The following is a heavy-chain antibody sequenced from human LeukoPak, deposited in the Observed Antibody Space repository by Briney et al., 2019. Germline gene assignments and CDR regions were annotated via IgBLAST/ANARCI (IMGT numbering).Heavy chain of an antibody. J-gene: IGHJ4*02. CDR1: GFTFSSYG. Sequence: GGSLRLSCAASGFTFSSYGMHWVRQAPGKGLEWVAFIRYDGSNKYYADSVKGRFTISRDNSKNTLYLQMNSLRAEDTAIYYCARRAGSYSHSYDYWGQGTLVTVSS. D-gene: IGHD2-15*01. CDR2: IRYDGSNK. V-gene: IGHV3-30*02. CDR3: ARRAGSYSHSYDY.